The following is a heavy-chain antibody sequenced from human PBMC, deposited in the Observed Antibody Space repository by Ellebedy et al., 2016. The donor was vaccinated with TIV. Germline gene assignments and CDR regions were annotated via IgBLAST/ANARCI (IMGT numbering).Heavy chain of an antibody. Sequence: SETLSLTCSVSGASISRSSYYWVWIRQPPGKGLEWIASIYYTGSTDYNPSLKSRVTISADTSKNQFSLRLSSVTAADTAVYYCARWFGELLYVRWFDPWGQGTLVTVSS. CDR3: ARWFGELLYVRWFDP. D-gene: IGHD3-10*01. V-gene: IGHV4-39*01. J-gene: IGHJ5*02. CDR2: IYYTGST. CDR1: GASISRSSYY.